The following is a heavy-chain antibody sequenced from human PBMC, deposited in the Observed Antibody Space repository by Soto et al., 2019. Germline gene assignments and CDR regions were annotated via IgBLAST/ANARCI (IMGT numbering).Heavy chain of an antibody. CDR1: DASTSGYY. CDR2: ISDSGSA. V-gene: IGHV4-59*01. Sequence: SETLSLTCTVSDASTSGYYWGWIRQPPGRGLEWIGYISDSGSATYNPSLKSRVTIFVHSSPNDFSLELTSVSAADTAVYYCARVGRNERSPYSAGWYYCDSWGRGSLVSV. D-gene: IGHD1-26*01. J-gene: IGHJ4*02. CDR3: ARVGRNERSPYSAGWYYCDS.